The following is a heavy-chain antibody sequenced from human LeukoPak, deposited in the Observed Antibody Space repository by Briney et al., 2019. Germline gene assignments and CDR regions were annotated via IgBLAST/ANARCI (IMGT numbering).Heavy chain of an antibody. CDR2: IYYSGST. Sequence: TSETLSLTCTVSGGSINSYYWGWIRQPPGKGLECIGSIYYSGSTYYNPSLKSRVTISVDTSKNQFSLKLSSVTAADTAVYYCASCPWFGEDVGYWGQGTLVTVSS. V-gene: IGHV4-39*07. CDR1: GGSINSYY. D-gene: IGHD3-10*01. CDR3: ASCPWFGEDVGY. J-gene: IGHJ4*02.